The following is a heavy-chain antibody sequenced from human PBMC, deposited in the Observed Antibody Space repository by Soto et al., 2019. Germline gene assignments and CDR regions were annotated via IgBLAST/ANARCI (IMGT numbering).Heavy chain of an antibody. CDR2: IYYSGTT. V-gene: IGHV4-61*01. D-gene: IGHD3-10*01. J-gene: IGHJ3*02. CDR3: AIIYPHYFGSGSYYKDAFDI. CDR1: GGSVSSGSYY. Sequence: SETLSLTCTVSGGSVSSGSYYWSWIRQPPRKGLEWTGYIYYSGTTNYNPSLKRRVTITVDTPKNQFSLKLSSVTAADTAVYYCAIIYPHYFGSGSYYKDAFDIWGQGTTVTVSS.